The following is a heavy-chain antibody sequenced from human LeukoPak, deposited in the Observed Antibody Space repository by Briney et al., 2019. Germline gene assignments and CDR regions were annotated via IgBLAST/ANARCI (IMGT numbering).Heavy chain of an antibody. CDR2: IYPGYSDT. CDR3: ARHAAARPWELYYFDY. V-gene: IGHV5-51*01. CDR1: GYSFTSYW. Sequence: GESLKISCKGSGYSFTSYWIGWVRQMPGKGLEWMGIIYPGYSDTRYSLSFQAQVTISADKSISPAYLQWSSLQASDTAMYYCARHAAARPWELYYFDYWGQGTLVTVSS. J-gene: IGHJ4*02. D-gene: IGHD1-26*01.